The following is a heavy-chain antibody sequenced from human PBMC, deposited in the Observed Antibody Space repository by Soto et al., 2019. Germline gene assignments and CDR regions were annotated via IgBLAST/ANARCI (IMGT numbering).Heavy chain of an antibody. V-gene: IGHV3-66*01. Sequence: EVQLVESGGGLVQPGGSLRLSCAASGFTVSTKYMSWVRQAPGKGLEWVSVIYSGGSTFYADSVRGRFTISRDNSKNTGNLQLNSLRPEDRAVFYCARDPWAADHGGKEPLVTVPS. J-gene: IGHJ4*02. D-gene: IGHD3-16*01. CDR1: GFTVSTKY. CDR3: ARDPWAADH. CDR2: IYSGGST.